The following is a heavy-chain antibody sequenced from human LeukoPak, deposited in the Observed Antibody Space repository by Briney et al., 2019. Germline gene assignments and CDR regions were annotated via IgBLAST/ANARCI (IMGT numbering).Heavy chain of an antibody. D-gene: IGHD5-24*01. CDR3: ARDGRDGYNDY. V-gene: IGHV3-7*01. Sequence: GGSLRLSCAVSGFTFSTYWMSWVRQAPGKGLEWVANIKQDGSVKKYVDSVEGRFTISRDNAKNSVYLQMNSLRAEDMAVYYCARDGRDGYNDYWGQGTLVTVSS. J-gene: IGHJ4*02. CDR2: IKQDGSVK. CDR1: GFTFSTYW.